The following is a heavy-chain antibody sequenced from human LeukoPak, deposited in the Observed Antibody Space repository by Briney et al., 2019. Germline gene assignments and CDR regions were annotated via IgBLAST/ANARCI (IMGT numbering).Heavy chain of an antibody. CDR2: INPNSGGT. J-gene: IGHJ4*02. CDR1: GYTFTGYY. D-gene: IGHD3-22*01. Sequence: ASVKVSCKASGYTFTGYYMHWVRQAPGQGLEWMGWINPNSGGTNYAQKFQGRVTMTRDTSISTAYMELSRLRSDGTAVYYCAGDSSGYYSYFDYWGQGTLVTVSS. CDR3: AGDSSGYYSYFDY. V-gene: IGHV1-2*02.